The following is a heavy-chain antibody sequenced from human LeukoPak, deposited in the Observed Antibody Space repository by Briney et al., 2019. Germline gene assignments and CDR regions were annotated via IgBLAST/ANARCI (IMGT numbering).Heavy chain of an antibody. CDR3: ARSMVVRGVMGNYFDP. V-gene: IGHV1-18*01. D-gene: IGHD3-10*01. J-gene: IGHJ5*02. Sequence: ASVKVSCKASGYTFSSYGINWVRQAPGQGLEWMGWVSPYNGDTYYAQRLQGRVTMATDTSTSTAYMEVRGLRPDDTAVFYCARSMVVRGVMGNYFDPWGQGTLVTVSS. CDR2: VSPYNGDT. CDR1: GYTFSSYG.